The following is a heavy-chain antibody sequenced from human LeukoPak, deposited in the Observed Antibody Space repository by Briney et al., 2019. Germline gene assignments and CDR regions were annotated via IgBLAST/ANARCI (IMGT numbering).Heavy chain of an antibody. CDR3: ARDPGIAVAGTYHYYYYGMDV. D-gene: IGHD6-19*01. Sequence: GGSLRLSCAASGFTFSSYEMNWVRQAPGKGLEWVSYISSGGSTIYYADSVKGRFTISRDNAKNSLYLQMNSLRAEDTAVHYCARDPGIAVAGTYHYYYYGMDVWGQGTTVTVSS. CDR1: GFTFSSYE. V-gene: IGHV3-48*03. J-gene: IGHJ6*02. CDR2: ISSGGSTI.